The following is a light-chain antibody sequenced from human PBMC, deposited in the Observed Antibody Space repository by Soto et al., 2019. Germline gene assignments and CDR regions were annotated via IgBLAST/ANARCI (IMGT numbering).Light chain of an antibody. CDR2: DAS. J-gene: IGKJ1*01. Sequence: DIQMTQSPSSVSASVGDRVTITCQASQDISNYLNWYQQKPGKAPKLLIYDASNLKTGVPSTFSGSGSGTDFTFTISSLQPEDVATYFCQQYDSLPPWTFGQGTKVDIK. V-gene: IGKV1-33*01. CDR1: QDISNY. CDR3: QQYDSLPPWT.